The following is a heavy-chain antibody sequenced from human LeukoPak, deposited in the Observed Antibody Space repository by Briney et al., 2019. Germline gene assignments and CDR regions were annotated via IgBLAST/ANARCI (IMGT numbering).Heavy chain of an antibody. CDR1: GFTFSSYG. V-gene: IGHV3-33*01. CDR3: ARDRHVVVTAIHSFGFDY. CDR2: IWYDGSNK. Sequence: GGSLRLSCAASGFTFSSYGMHWVRQAPGKGLEWVAVIWYDGSNKYYADSVKGRFTISRDSSKNTLYLQMNSLRAEDTAVYYCARDRHVVVTAIHSFGFDYWGQGTLVTVSS. D-gene: IGHD2-21*02. J-gene: IGHJ4*02.